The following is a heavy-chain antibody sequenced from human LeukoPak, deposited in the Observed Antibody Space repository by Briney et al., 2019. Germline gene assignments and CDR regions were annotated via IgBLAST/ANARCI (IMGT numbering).Heavy chain of an antibody. CDR3: ARDDYGDYSFDY. Sequence: PGGSLRLSCAASGFIFDDYAMHWVRQAPGKGLEWVSGISWDSDSIDYADSVKGRFTISRDNAKNTLYLQMNSLRAEDTAVYYCARDDYGDYSFDYWGQGTLVTVSS. CDR2: ISWDSDSI. V-gene: IGHV3-9*01. CDR1: GFIFDDYA. J-gene: IGHJ4*02. D-gene: IGHD4-17*01.